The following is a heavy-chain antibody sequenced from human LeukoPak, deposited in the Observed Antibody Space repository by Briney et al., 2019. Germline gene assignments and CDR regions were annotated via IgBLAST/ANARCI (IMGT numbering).Heavy chain of an antibody. V-gene: IGHV3-66*01. CDR3: ARGGVAGTSYFDY. CDR1: GFTVSSNY. J-gene: IGHJ4*02. Sequence: GGSLRLSCAASGFTVSSNYMSWVRQAPGKGLEWVSVIYSGGSTYYADSVKGRVTISRDNSKNTLYLQMNNLRAEDTAVYYCARGGVAGTSYFDYWGQGTLVTVSS. CDR2: IYSGGST. D-gene: IGHD6-19*01.